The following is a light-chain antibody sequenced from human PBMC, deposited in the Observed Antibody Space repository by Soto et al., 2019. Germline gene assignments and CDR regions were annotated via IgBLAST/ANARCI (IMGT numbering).Light chain of an antibody. CDR2: GAS. V-gene: IGKV3-15*01. CDR3: EQYNNWPPWT. CDR1: QRVSSN. J-gene: IGKJ1*01. Sequence: EIVMTQSPATLSVSPGERATLSCRASQRVSSNLAWYQQKPGQAPRLLIYGASTRATGIPARFSGSGSWTEFTLTISRLQSEDFAVYYCEQYNNWPPWTFGQGTKVEIK.